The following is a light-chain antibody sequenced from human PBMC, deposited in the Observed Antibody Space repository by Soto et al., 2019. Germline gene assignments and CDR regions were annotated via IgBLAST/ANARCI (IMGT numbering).Light chain of an antibody. J-gene: IGKJ1*01. CDR2: KAS. CDR3: QHYNSYSEA. Sequence: DIQMTQSPSTLSGSVGDRVTITCRASQTISSWLAWYQQKPGKAPKLLIYKASTLKSGVPSRFSGSGSGTEFTLTISSQKPDDFATYYCQHYNSYSEAFGQGTKVELK. V-gene: IGKV1-5*03. CDR1: QTISSW.